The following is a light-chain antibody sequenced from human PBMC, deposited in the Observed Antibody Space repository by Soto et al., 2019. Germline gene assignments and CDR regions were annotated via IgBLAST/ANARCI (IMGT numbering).Light chain of an antibody. Sequence: EIVLAQSPGTLSLSPGERATLSCRASQTISSRYLTWYQQKSSQVPRLLIYGASSRATGIPDRFSGSGSGTDFTLTISRLEPEDVAVYYCHHSGNSHGTFGQGTKVEIK. CDR3: HHSGNSHGT. J-gene: IGKJ1*01. CDR2: GAS. CDR1: QTISSRY. V-gene: IGKV3-20*01.